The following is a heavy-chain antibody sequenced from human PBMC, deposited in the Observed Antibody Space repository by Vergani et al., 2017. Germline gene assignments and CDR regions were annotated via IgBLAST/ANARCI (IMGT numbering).Heavy chain of an antibody. V-gene: IGHV3-15*01. J-gene: IGHJ4*02. CDR2: IRPKTDGETT. CDR3: ARLSYDTTPYLQGGYDC. D-gene: IGHD3-22*01. Sequence: EVQPVESGGGLVKPGGSLRLSCTTSGFTFSSAWMSWVRQAPGKGVEWVARIRPKTDGETTDYAAPVKGRFTISRDDSKNTLYLQMNSLKTEDTAVYYCARLSYDTTPYLQGGYDCWGQGTLVSVSS. CDR1: GFTFSSAW.